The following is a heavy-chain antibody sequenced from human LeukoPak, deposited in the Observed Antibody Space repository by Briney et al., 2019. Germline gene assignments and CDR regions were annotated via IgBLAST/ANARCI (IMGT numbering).Heavy chain of an antibody. CDR2: ISYSGST. Sequence: SETLSLTCTVSGGSISSYYWSWIRQPPGKGLGWIGYISYSGSTDYNPSLKSRVTISVDTSKNQFSLKLRSVTAADTAVYYCARSEAPMVRGVIMVNWVDPWGQGTLVTVSS. J-gene: IGHJ5*02. V-gene: IGHV4-59*01. CDR3: ARSEAPMVRGVIMVNWVDP. CDR1: GGSISSYY. D-gene: IGHD3-10*01.